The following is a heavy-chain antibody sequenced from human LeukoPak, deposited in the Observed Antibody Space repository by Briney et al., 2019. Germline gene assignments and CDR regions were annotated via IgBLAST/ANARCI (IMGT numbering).Heavy chain of an antibody. CDR2: ISLYNGNT. Sequence: ASVKVSCKASGYTFTNYGISWVRQAPGQGLEWMGWISLYNGNTNYAQNLQGRVTMTTDTSTSTAYMELKSLGSDDTAVYYCARGYSRMPFDYWGQGTLVTVSS. CDR3: ARGYSRMPFDY. D-gene: IGHD6-13*01. V-gene: IGHV1-18*01. J-gene: IGHJ4*02. CDR1: GYTFTNYG.